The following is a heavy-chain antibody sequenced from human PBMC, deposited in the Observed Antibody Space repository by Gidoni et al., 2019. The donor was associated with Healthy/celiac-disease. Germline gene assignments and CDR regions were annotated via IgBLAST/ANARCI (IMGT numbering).Heavy chain of an antibody. V-gene: IGHV6-1*01. CDR2: TYYRSKWYN. Sequence: QVQLQQSGPGLVKPSQTLPLTCAISGDSVPSNSAAWNWIRPSPSRGLEWLGRTYYRSKWYNDYAVSVKSRITINPDTSKNQFSLQLNSVTPEDTAVYYCARWVAVAGTGAFDYWGQGTLVTVSS. CDR3: ARWVAVAGTGAFDY. D-gene: IGHD6-19*01. CDR1: GDSVPSNSAA. J-gene: IGHJ4*02.